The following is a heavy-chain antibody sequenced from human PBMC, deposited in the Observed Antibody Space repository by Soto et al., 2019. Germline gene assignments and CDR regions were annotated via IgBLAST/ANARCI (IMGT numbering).Heavy chain of an antibody. J-gene: IGHJ3*01. Sequence: GGSLRLSCAASGFTFSSYSMNWVRQAPGKGLEWVSYISDSSSTIYYADSVKGRFTISRDNAKNSLFLQMNSLRVEDMAVYYCARYHSSTSAFDVWGQGTMVTVSS. CDR1: GFTFSSYS. D-gene: IGHD6-6*01. CDR3: ARYHSSTSAFDV. CDR2: ISDSSSTI. V-gene: IGHV3-48*01.